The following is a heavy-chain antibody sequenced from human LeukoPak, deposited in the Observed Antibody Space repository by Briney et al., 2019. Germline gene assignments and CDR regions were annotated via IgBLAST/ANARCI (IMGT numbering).Heavy chain of an antibody. V-gene: IGHV4-59*08. CDR1: GGAISGFY. D-gene: IGHD3-10*01. CDR2: IYYSGST. Sequence: SETLSLTCTVSGGAISGFYGSWTRQPPGQGLEWIGDIYYSGSTNYNPSLKSRVTISVDASKNQFSLKLSSVTAADTAIYYCARHSSYGHFDYWGQGTLVTVSS. CDR3: ARHSSYGHFDY. J-gene: IGHJ4*02.